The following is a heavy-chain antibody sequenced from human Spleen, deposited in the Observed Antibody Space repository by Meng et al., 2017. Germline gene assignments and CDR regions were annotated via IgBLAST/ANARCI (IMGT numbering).Heavy chain of an antibody. Sequence: GESLKISCAASGFTFSSYSMSWVRQAPGKGLEWVSSISSSSSYIYYADSVKGRFTISRDNAKNSLYLQMNSLRAEDMALYYCAKGLYGSGSYYRGLDAFDIWGQGTMVTVSS. J-gene: IGHJ3*02. CDR1: GFTFSSYS. CDR2: ISSSSSYI. D-gene: IGHD3-10*01. V-gene: IGHV3-21*04. CDR3: AKGLYGSGSYYRGLDAFDI.